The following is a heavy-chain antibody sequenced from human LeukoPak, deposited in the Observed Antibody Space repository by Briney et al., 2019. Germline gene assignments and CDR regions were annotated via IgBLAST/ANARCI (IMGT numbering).Heavy chain of an antibody. D-gene: IGHD3-10*01. J-gene: IGHJ6*02. CDR3: ARLPAMVRGIYYYGMDV. Sequence: SETLSLTCTASGGSISSYYWSWIRQPPGKGLEWIGYIYYSGSTNYNPSLKSRVTISVDTSKNQFSLKLSSVTAADTAVYYCARLPAMVRGIYYYGMDVWGQGTTVTVSS. CDR1: GGSISSYY. V-gene: IGHV4-59*08. CDR2: IYYSGST.